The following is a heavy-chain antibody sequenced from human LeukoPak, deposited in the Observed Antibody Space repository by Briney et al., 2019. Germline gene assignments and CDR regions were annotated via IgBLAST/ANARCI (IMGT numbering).Heavy chain of an antibody. CDR1: GFTFSSYA. Sequence: HPGGSLRLSYAASGFTFSSYAMSWVRQAPGKGLEWVSAISGSGGSTYYADSVKGRFTISRDNSKNTLYLQMNSLRAEDTAVYYCAKGHSWGSEQQLNGMDVWGQGTTVTVSS. CDR2: ISGSGGST. CDR3: AKGHSWGSEQQLNGMDV. V-gene: IGHV3-23*01. D-gene: IGHD6-13*01. J-gene: IGHJ6*02.